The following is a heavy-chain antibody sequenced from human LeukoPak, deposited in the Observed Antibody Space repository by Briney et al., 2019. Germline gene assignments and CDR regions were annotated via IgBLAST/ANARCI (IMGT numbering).Heavy chain of an antibody. J-gene: IGHJ5*02. CDR1: GYTFTSYD. V-gene: IGHV1-8*01. Sequence: ASVKASCKASGYTFTSYDINWVRQATGQGLEWMGWMNPNSGNTGYAQKFQGRVTMTRNTSISTAYMELSSLRSEDTAVYYCARVYCSSTSCFGQNWFDPWGQGTLVTVSS. CDR2: MNPNSGNT. CDR3: ARVYCSSTSCFGQNWFDP. D-gene: IGHD2-2*01.